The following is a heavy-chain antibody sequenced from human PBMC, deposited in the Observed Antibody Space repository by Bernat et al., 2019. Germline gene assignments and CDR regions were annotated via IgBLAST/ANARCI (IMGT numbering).Heavy chain of an antibody. CDR1: GFTFSGSA. Sequence: EVQLVESGGGLVQPGGSLKLSCAASGFTFSGSAMHWVRQASGKGLEWVGRIRSKANSYATAYAASVKGRFTISRDDSKNTAYLQMNSLKAEDTAVYYCTRLPRHYYYYGMDVWGQGTTVTVSS. J-gene: IGHJ6*02. CDR3: TRLPRHYYYYGMDV. CDR2: IRSKANSYAT. V-gene: IGHV3-73*01.